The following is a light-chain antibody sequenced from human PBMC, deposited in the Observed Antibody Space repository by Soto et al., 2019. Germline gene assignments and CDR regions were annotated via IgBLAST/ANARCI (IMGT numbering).Light chain of an antibody. Sequence: EIVLTQSPGTLSLSPGERATLSCRASQSVSSSYLAWYQQKPGQAPRLLIYGASSRATGIPDRFSGSGSGTDFTLTISRLEPEDFAVYYCQQYGSSPQTFGQGKRLEI. CDR1: QSVSSSY. J-gene: IGKJ5*01. V-gene: IGKV3-20*01. CDR2: GAS. CDR3: QQYGSSPQT.